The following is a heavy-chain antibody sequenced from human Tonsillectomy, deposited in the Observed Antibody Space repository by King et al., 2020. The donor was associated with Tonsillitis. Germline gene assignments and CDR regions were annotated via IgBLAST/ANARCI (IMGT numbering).Heavy chain of an antibody. CDR2: INTNTGNP. CDR3: ARDMNRYYYYGMDV. J-gene: IGHJ6*02. V-gene: IGHV7-4-1*02. Sequence: VQLVESGSELKKPGASVKVSCKASGYTFTNYAMNWVRQAPGQGLEWMGWINTNTGNPTYARGFTGRFVFSLDTSVSTAYLQISSLKAEDTAVYYCARDMNRYYYYGMDVWGQGTTVTVSS. CDR1: GYTFTNYA.